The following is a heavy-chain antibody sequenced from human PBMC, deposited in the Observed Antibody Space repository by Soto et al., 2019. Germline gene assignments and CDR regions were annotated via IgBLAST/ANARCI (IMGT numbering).Heavy chain of an antibody. Sequence: QVQLVQSGAEVKKPGASVKVSCKASGYTFTSYYMHWVRQAPGQGLEWMGIINPSGGSTSYAQKFQGRVTMTRDTSTSTVYMELSSLRSEDTAVYYCARNLWDYYDSSGYLGGVNWFDPWGQGTLVTVSS. D-gene: IGHD3-22*01. CDR2: INPSGGST. J-gene: IGHJ5*02. CDR1: GYTFTSYY. CDR3: ARNLWDYYDSSGYLGGVNWFDP. V-gene: IGHV1-46*03.